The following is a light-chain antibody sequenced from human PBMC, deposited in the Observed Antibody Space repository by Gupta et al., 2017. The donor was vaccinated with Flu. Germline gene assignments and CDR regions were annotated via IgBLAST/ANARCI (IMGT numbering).Light chain of an antibody. CDR1: QSISSY. Sequence: PSSLSASVGDRVTITCRASQSISSYLNWYQQKPGKAPKLLIYAASSLQSGVPSRFSGSGSGTDFTLTISRLQPEDFATYYCQQSYSTPPLFGQGTKLEIK. V-gene: IGKV1-39*01. CDR2: AAS. CDR3: QQSYSTPPL. J-gene: IGKJ2*01.